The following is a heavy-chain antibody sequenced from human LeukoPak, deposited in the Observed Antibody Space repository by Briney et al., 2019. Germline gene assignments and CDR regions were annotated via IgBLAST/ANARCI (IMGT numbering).Heavy chain of an antibody. CDR1: GGSIRSRGYY. J-gene: IGHJ4*02. CDR3: ARGRAGDSSGWYSRTAFDY. Sequence: KTSDTLSLTCTVSGGSIRSRGYYWGWIRQPPGRGLEWINKSYESGSTDYNPSLRSRVTISVDISKNQFSLKVTSVIAADTAVYYCARGRAGDSSGWYSRTAFDYWGQGTLVTVSS. D-gene: IGHD6-19*01. V-gene: IGHV4-39*01. CDR2: SYESGST.